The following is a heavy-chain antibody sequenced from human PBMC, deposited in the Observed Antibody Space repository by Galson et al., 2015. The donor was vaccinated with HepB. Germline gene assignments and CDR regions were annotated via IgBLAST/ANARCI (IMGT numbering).Heavy chain of an antibody. J-gene: IGHJ6*02. D-gene: IGHD3-16*02. CDR1: GGTFSSNA. V-gene: IGHV1-69*13. CDR2: IIPIFGTA. Sequence: SVKVSCKASGGTFSSNAISWVRQAPGQGLEWMGGIIPIFGTANYAQKFQGRVTITADESTSTAYMELSSLRSDDTAVYYCAREGPGYDYVWGSYRYKPGGYYGMDVWGQGTTVTVSS. CDR3: AREGPGYDYVWGSYRYKPGGYYGMDV.